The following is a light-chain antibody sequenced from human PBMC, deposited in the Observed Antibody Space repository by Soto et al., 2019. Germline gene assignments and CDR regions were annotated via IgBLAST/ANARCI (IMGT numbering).Light chain of an antibody. CDR2: GSS. CDR3: QQRSYWPT. CDR1: RRVSTNY. Sequence: EIVLTQSPGTLSLSPGERATLSCRASRRVSTNYFAWYQQKPGQVSRLLLSGSSKSATGIPPRFIGIGSGTEFTLTISSLEPEDFAVYYCQQRSYWPTFGQGTKVDIK. J-gene: IGKJ1*01. V-gene: IGKV3D-20*02.